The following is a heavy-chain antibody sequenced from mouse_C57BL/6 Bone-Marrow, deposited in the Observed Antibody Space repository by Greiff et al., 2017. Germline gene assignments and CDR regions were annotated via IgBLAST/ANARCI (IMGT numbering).Heavy chain of an antibody. CDR2: IRNKANGYTT. J-gene: IGHJ4*01. D-gene: IGHD1-1*01. CDR3: ARSYGFYAMDY. CDR1: GFTFTDYY. V-gene: IGHV7-3*01. Sequence: EVKVVESGGGLVQPGGSLSLSCAASGFTFTDYYMSWVRQPPGKALEWLGFIRNKANGYTTEYSASVKGRFTISRDNSQSILYLQMNALRAEDSATYYCARSYGFYAMDYWGQGTSVTVSS.